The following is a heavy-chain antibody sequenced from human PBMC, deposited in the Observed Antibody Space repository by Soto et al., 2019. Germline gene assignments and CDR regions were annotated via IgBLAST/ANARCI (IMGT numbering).Heavy chain of an antibody. V-gene: IGHV4-39*01. CDR1: GDSISSGNYY. CDR2: IYYTGTT. J-gene: IGHJ5*02. CDR3: ARHEGANWYIWFNP. Sequence: SETLSLTCTVSGDSISSGNYYWGRIRQPPGKGLEWIGSIYYTGTTFYNPSLKSRVTISVDMSKNQFSLKLNSVTAADTAVYYCARHEGANWYIWFNPWGQGTPVTVSS. D-gene: IGHD1-1*01.